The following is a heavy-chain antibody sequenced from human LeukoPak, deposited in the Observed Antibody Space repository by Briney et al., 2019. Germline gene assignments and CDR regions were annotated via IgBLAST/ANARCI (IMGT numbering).Heavy chain of an antibody. Sequence: SETLSLTCSVSGVSISSGSNYWGWIRQPPGKTLEWIGSIYSSGSTYYNSSLKSRVIILIDTSKNHFSLTLSSVTAADTAVYYCARSDWFRGEETPTWGQGTLVTVSS. J-gene: IGHJ5*02. CDR3: ARSDWFRGEETPT. CDR2: IYSSGST. CDR1: GVSISSGSNY. D-gene: IGHD3-9*01. V-gene: IGHV4-39*07.